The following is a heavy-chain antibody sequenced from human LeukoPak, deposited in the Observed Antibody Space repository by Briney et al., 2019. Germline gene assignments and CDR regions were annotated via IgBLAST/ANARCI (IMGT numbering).Heavy chain of an antibody. V-gene: IGHV1-69*05. D-gene: IGHD3-22*01. Sequence: ASVKVSCKASGGTSSSYAISWVRQAPGQGLEWMGRIIPIFGTANYAQKFQGRVTITTDESTSTAYMELSSLRSEDTAVYYCAREYYYYDSSGYYLHWGQGTLVTVSS. CDR3: AREYYYYDSSGYYLH. CDR1: GGTSSSYA. CDR2: IIPIFGTA. J-gene: IGHJ4*02.